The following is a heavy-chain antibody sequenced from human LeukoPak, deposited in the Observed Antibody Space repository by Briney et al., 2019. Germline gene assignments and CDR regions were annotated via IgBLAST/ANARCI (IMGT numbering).Heavy chain of an antibody. V-gene: IGHV4-34*01. J-gene: IGHJ1*01. CDR2: INHSGST. CDR3: ARGDWDASGYFQQ. D-gene: IGHD3-9*01. Sequence: SETLSLTCAVYGGSFSGYYWSWIRQPPGKGLEWIGEINHSGSTKYNPSLKSRVIISVDTSKNQFALKLSSVTAADTAVYYCARGDWDASGYFQQWGQGTLVTVSS. CDR1: GGSFSGYY.